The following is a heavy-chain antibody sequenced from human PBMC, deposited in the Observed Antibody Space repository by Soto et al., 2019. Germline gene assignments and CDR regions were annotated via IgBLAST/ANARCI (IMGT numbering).Heavy chain of an antibody. Sequence: SETLSLTCTVSNGSISSRSSYWGWIRQTPGKGLEWIGGVAQNGNICSIPSLKSRLTILLDKPTNRFSLRLTSVTAADTAVYYCARNRLDGYDFDSWGQGILVTVSS. CDR2: VAQNGNI. CDR1: NGSISSRSSY. D-gene: IGHD5-12*01. CDR3: ARNRLDGYDFDS. V-gene: IGHV4-39*07. J-gene: IGHJ4*02.